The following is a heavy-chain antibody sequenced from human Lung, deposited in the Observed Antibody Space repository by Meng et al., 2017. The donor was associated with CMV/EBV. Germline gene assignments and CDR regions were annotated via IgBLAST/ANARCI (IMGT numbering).Heavy chain of an antibody. Sequence: GXXXRLXCAASEFTFSNYWMSWVRQAPGKGLEWVANIREDGSEQHYADSVKGRFSISRDNAKNSLYLQMNSLRGEDTAVYYCARVKKAVHFDNWGQGTLVTVSS. CDR3: ARVKKAVHFDN. CDR1: EFTFSNYW. CDR2: IREDGSEQ. D-gene: IGHD6-6*01. V-gene: IGHV3-7*01. J-gene: IGHJ4*02.